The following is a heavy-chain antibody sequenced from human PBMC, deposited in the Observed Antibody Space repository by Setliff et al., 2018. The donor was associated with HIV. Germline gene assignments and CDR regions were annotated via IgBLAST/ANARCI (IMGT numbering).Heavy chain of an antibody. J-gene: IGHJ6*03. V-gene: IGHV2-5*02. CDR1: GFSLSTSGVC. D-gene: IGHD3-3*02. Sequence: GPTLVNPTQTLTLTCTFSGFSLSTSGVCVGWIRQPPGKALEWLALIYWDDDKRYSPSLKSRLTITKDTSKNRVVLTMTNMDPVDTATYYCAHILQDPPSHFYYYFYMDVWGKGTTVTVSS. CDR2: IYWDDDK. CDR3: AHILQDPPSHFYYYFYMDV.